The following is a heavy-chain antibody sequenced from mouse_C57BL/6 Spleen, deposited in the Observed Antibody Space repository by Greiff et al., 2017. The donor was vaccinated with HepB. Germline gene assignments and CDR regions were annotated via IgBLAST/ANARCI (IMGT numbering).Heavy chain of an antibody. CDR3: AKRYGKDWYFDV. CDR1: GYTFTDYY. J-gene: IGHJ1*03. V-gene: IGHV1-75*01. Sequence: VKLVESGPELVKPGASVKISCKASGYTFTDYYINWVKQRPGQGLEWIGWIFPGSGSTYYNEKFKGKATLTVDKSSSTAYMLLSSLTSEDSAVYFCAKRYGKDWYFDVWGTGTTVTVSS. D-gene: IGHD2-1*01. CDR2: IFPGSGST.